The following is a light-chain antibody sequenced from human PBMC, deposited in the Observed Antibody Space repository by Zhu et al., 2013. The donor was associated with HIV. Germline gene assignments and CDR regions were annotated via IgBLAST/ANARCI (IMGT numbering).Light chain of an antibody. V-gene: IGKV3-15*01. Sequence: DIVLTQSPGTLSLSPGERATLSCRASQSIGINLAWLQQKPGQAPKVLIYGASSRASGIPARFSGSGSGTEFTLTISSLQSEDFAVYYCLQDYDYPFTFGPGTTVDIK. CDR2: GAS. J-gene: IGKJ3*01. CDR1: QSIGIN. CDR3: LQDYDYPFT.